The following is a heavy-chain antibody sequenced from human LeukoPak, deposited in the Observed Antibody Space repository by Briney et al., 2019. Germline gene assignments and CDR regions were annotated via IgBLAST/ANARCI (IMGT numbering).Heavy chain of an antibody. Sequence: SETLSLTCTVSGGSISSSSYYWGWIRQPPGKGLEWIRSIYYSGSTYYNPSLKSRVTISVDTSKNQFSLKLSSVTAADTAVYYCARDGGELTRGYYFDYWGQGTLVTVSP. CDR3: ARDGGELTRGYYFDY. CDR1: GGSISSSSYY. V-gene: IGHV4-39*07. J-gene: IGHJ4*02. CDR2: IYYSGST. D-gene: IGHD1-26*01.